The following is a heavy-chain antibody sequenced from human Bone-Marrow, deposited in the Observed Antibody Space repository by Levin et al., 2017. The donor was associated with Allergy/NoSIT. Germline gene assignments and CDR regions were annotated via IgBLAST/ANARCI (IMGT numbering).Heavy chain of an antibody. V-gene: IGHV3-72*01. CDR1: GITFSDHN. CDR3: ARGPPVIVGGNPFRRNRPQKGSQLDY. J-gene: IGHJ4*02. D-gene: IGHD4-23*01. Sequence: GGSLRLSCAASGITFSDHNMDWVRQAPGKGLEWVGRTRNKGNSYTTEYAASVKDRFTISRDDSKNSLYLQMNSLKIEDTAVYYCARGPPVIVGGNPFRRNRPQKGSQLDYWGQGTPVTVSS. CDR2: TRNKGNSYTT.